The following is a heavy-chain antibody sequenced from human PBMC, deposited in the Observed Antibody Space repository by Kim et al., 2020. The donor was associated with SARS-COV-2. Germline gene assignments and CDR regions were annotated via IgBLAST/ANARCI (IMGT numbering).Heavy chain of an antibody. CDR3: ARDGSGWYGLPGSEDF. V-gene: IGHV3-11*05. D-gene: IGHD6-19*01. Sequence: GGSLRLSCEASGFIFRDYYMSWIRQAPGKGLEWVSYITSSGRSTNYADSVKGRFTISRDNAKNSVYLQMNSLRAEDTAVYYCARDGSGWYGLPGSEDFWGQGTLVTVSS. J-gene: IGHJ1*01. CDR2: ITSSGRST. CDR1: GFIFRDYY.